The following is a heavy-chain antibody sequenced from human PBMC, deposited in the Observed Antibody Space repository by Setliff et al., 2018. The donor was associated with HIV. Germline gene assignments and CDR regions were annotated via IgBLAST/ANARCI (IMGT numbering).Heavy chain of an antibody. CDR2: INPNDGDT. D-gene: IGHD3-9*01. V-gene: IGHV1-2*02. CDR3: ATGQFFDWSPDS. J-gene: IGHJ4*02. CDR1: GYTFTAYF. Sequence: ASVKVSCKPSGYTFTAYFIHWVRQAPGQGLEWMGWINPNDGDTRYAESFQGRVTMTRDTSINTAYMELSGLKSDDTAVYSCATGQFFDWSPDSWGQGTLVTVSS.